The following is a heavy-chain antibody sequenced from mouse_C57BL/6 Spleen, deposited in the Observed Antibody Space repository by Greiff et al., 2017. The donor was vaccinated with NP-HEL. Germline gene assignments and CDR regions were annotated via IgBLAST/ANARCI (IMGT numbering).Heavy chain of an antibody. V-gene: IGHV6-3*01. CDR2: IRLKSDNYAT. CDR3: TGGSGVLAY. CDR1: GFTFSNYW. Sequence: EVMLVESGGGLVQPGGSMKLSCVASGFTFSNYWMNWVRQSPEKGLEWVAQIRLKSDNYATHYAESVKGRFTISRDDSKSSVYLQMNNLRAEDTGIYYCTGGSGVLAYWGQGTLVTVSA. D-gene: IGHD3-2*02. J-gene: IGHJ3*01.